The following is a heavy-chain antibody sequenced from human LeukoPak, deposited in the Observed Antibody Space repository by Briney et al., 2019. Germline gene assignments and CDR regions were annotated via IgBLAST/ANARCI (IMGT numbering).Heavy chain of an antibody. CDR3: ARDGLYSGYDFGGKSSWFDP. J-gene: IGHJ5*02. V-gene: IGHV4-30-4*08. Sequence: SQTLSLTCTVSGGSISSGDYCWSWIRQPPGKGLEWIGYIYYSGSTYYNPSLKSRVTISVDTSKNQFSLKLSSVTAADTAVYYCARDGLYSGYDFGGKSSWFDPWGQGTLVTVSS. CDR1: GGSISSGDYC. D-gene: IGHD5-12*01. CDR2: IYYSGST.